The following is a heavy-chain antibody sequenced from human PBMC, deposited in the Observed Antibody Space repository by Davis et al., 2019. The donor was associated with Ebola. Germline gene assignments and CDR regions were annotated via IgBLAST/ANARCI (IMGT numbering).Heavy chain of an antibody. V-gene: IGHV3-73*01. J-gene: IGHJ4*02. CDR3: STSTSVPGGFVDY. CDR2: IRCKANSYAT. CDR1: GFTFSGSA. Sequence: GESLKISCAASGFTFSGSAMHWVRQASGKGLEWVGRIRCKANSYATAYAASVKGTFTIYRDDSKNTAYLQVNSLKSEDTAVYYCSTSTSVPGGFVDYWGQGTLVTVSS. D-gene: IGHD2-2*01.